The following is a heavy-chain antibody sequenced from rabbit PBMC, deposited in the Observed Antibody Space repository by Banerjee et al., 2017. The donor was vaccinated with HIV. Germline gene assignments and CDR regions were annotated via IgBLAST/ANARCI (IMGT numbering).Heavy chain of an antibody. J-gene: IGHJ4*01. V-gene: IGHV1S7*01. CDR1: GFDFSSYY. Sequence: QLKETGGGLVQPGGSLTLSCKASGFDFSSYYMSWVRQAPGKGLEWIGIIYAGKGSTDYASWVNGRFTISSDNAQNTVDLQMNSLTAADTATYFCARDRYAGYAGYGYAFNLWGPGTLVTVS. CDR2: IYAGKGST. CDR3: ARDRYAGYAGYGYAFNL. D-gene: IGHD6-1*01.